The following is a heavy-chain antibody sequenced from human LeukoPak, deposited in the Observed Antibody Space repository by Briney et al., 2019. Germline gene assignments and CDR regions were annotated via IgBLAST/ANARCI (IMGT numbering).Heavy chain of an antibody. CDR2: ISGSGGST. CDR1: GFTFSSYA. Sequence: GGSLRLSCAASGFTFSSYAMSWVRQAPGKGLEWVSAISGSGGSTYYADSVKGRFTISRDNAKNSLYLQMNSLRAEDTAVYYCASSPGYSSGWYEYWGQGTLVTVSS. J-gene: IGHJ4*02. CDR3: ASSPGYSSGWYEY. V-gene: IGHV3-23*01. D-gene: IGHD6-19*01.